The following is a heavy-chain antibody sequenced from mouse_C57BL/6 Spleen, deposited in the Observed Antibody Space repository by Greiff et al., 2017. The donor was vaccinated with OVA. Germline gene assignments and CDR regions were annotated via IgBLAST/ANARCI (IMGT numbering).Heavy chain of an antibody. J-gene: IGHJ2*01. CDR3: ARFFNYDGYYDY. D-gene: IGHD2-3*01. CDR1: GYTFTSYW. Sequence: VKLQQPGAELVMPGASVKLSCKASGYTFTSYWMHWVKQRPGQGLEWIGEIDPSDSYTNYNQKFKGKSTLTVDKSSSTAYMQLSSLTSEDSAVYYCARFFNYDGYYDYWGQGTTLTVSS. CDR2: IDPSDSYT. V-gene: IGHV1-69*01.